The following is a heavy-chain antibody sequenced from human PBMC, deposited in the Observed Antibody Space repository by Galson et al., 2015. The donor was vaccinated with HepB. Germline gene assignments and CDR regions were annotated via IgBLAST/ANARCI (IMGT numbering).Heavy chain of an antibody. CDR2: INPNSGGT. CDR3: ARGGGYCSSTSCYTPYNWFDP. Sequence: SVKVSCKASGYTFTGYYMHWVRQAPGQGLEWMGWINPNSGGTNYAQKFQGWVTMTRDTSISTAYMELSRLGSDDTAVYYCARGGGYCSSTSCYTPYNWFDPWGQGTLVTVSS. J-gene: IGHJ5*02. D-gene: IGHD2-2*01. V-gene: IGHV1-2*04. CDR1: GYTFTGYY.